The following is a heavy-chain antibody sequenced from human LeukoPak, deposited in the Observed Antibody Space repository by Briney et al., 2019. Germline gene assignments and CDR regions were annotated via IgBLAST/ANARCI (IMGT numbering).Heavy chain of an antibody. D-gene: IGHD2-8*01. Sequence: SETLSFTCTVSGGSISSYYWSWIRQPPGKGLEWIGYIFYSGSTNYNPSLKSRVTILGDTSKNQISLKLSSVTAADTAVYYCARGYCTDGVCYTFDPWGQGTLVTVSS. J-gene: IGHJ5*02. CDR2: IFYSGST. V-gene: IGHV4-59*01. CDR3: ARGYCTDGVCYTFDP. CDR1: GGSISSYY.